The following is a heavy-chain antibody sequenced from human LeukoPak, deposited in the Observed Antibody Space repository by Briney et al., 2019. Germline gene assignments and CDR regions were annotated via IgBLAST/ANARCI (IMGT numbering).Heavy chain of an antibody. CDR3: ARPIAVAGNYYFDY. D-gene: IGHD6-19*01. Sequence: GGSLRLSCAASGFTLSIYSMHWVRQAPGKGLEYVSAINSNGDNTYYANSVKGRFTISRDNSKNTLYLQMGSLKAEDMAVYYCARPIAVAGNYYFDYWGQGTLVTVSS. CDR1: GFTLSIYS. J-gene: IGHJ4*02. CDR2: INSNGDNT. V-gene: IGHV3-64*01.